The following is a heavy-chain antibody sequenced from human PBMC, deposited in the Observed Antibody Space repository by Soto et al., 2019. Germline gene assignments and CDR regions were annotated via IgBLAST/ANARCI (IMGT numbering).Heavy chain of an antibody. CDR3: ARGQGQYYDSSGYYDITPGPSDY. CDR2: IYYSGST. V-gene: IGHV4-30-4*01. CDR1: GGSISSGDYY. D-gene: IGHD3-22*01. J-gene: IGHJ4*02. Sequence: SETLSLTCTFSGGSISSGDYYWSWIRQPPGKGLEWIGYIYYSGSTYYNPSLKSRVTISVDTSKNQFSLKLSSVTAADTAVYYCARGQGQYYDSSGYYDITPGPSDYWGQGTLVTVSS.